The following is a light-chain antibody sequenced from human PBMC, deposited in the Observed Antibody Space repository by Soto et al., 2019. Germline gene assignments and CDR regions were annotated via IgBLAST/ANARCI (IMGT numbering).Light chain of an antibody. CDR1: QSVVTNS. CDR2: GAS. CDR3: QQYGGARWT. Sequence: EIVLTQSPVILSLSRGGVATLACRASQSVVTNSLAWYQQKPGQAPRLIIYGASNRATGIPDRFSGRGSGTDFTLTVSGLEPEDCAVYYCQQYGGARWTFGQGTKVDIK. J-gene: IGKJ1*01. V-gene: IGKV3-20*01.